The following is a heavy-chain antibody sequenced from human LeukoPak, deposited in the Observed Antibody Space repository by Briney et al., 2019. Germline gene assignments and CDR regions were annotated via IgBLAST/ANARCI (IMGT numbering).Heavy chain of an antibody. V-gene: IGHV4-34*01. J-gene: IGHJ4*02. CDR3: ARGRKVYSSGWFNY. CDR2: INHSGST. CDR1: GGSFSGYY. Sequence: SETLSLTCAVYGGSFSGYYWSWIRQPPGEGLEWIGEINHSGSTYYNPSLKSRVTISVDTSKNQFSLKLSSVTAADTAVYYCARGRKVYSSGWFNYWGQGTLVTVSS. D-gene: IGHD6-19*01.